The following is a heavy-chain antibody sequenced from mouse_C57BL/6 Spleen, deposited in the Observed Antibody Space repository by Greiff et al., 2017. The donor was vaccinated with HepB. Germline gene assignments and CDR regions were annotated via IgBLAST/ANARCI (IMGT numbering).Heavy chain of an antibody. CDR1: GYSFTSYY. J-gene: IGHJ3*01. V-gene: IGHV1-66*01. CDR2: IYPGSGNT. D-gene: IGHD1-1*01. CDR3: ARGSYEGFAY. Sequence: QVQLQQSGPELVKPGASVKISCKASGYSFTSYYIHWVKQRPGQGLEWIGWIYPGSGNTKYNEKFKGKATLTADTSSSTAYMQLSSLTSEDSAVYYCARGSYEGFAYWGQGTLVTVSA.